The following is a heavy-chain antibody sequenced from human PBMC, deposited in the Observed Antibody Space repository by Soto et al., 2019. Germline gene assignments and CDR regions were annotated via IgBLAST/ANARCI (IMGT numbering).Heavy chain of an antibody. CDR1: GDTFSFYS. V-gene: IGHV1-69*02. D-gene: IGHD3-10*01. CDR3: ATSYGSGYRAFDY. CDR2: VNPILSLS. Sequence: QVQLVQSGAEVKRPGSSVKVSCKASGDTFSFYSINWVRQAPGLGLEWMGRVNPILSLSNYAQRFQGRVTMTADKPTSTAYMVLSSLTSEDTAIFYCATSYGSGYRAFDYWGQGAQVIVSS. J-gene: IGHJ4*02.